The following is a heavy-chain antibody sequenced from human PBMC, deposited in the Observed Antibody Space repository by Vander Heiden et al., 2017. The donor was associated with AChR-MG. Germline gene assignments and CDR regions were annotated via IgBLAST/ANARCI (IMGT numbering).Heavy chain of an antibody. V-gene: IGHV3-48*03. CDR3: ARGSGYSSFPQDV. D-gene: IGHD6-13*01. Sequence: EVQLVESGGGLVQPGGSLRLSCAASGFTFSSYEMNWVRQAPGKGLEWVSYISSSGSTIYYADSVKGRFTISRDNAKNSLYLQMNSLRAEDTAVYYCARGSGYSSFPQDVWGKGTTVTVSS. J-gene: IGHJ6*04. CDR2: ISSSGSTI. CDR1: GFTFSSYE.